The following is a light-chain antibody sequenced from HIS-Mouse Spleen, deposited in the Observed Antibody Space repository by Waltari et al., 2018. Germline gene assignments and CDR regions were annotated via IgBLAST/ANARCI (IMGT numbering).Light chain of an antibody. CDR3: GTWDSSLSVYV. CDR2: DNN. J-gene: IGLJ1*01. V-gene: IGLV1-51*01. Sequence: QSVLTQPPSVSAAPGQKVTISCSGSSSNIGNNYVSWYQQLPGTAPKLLIYDNNERPSCSPDRFSGSKSGTSATLGITGLQTGDEADYYCGTWDSSLSVYVFGTGTKVTVL. CDR1: SSNIGNNY.